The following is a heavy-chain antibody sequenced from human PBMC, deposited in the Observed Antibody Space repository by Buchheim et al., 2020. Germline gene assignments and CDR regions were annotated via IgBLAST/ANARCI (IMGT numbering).Heavy chain of an antibody. CDR1: GGSISSYY. CDR3: ARQGMAAAEVDY. CDR2: IYYSGST. D-gene: IGHD6-13*01. V-gene: IGHV4-59*08. J-gene: IGHJ4*02. Sequence: QLQLQESGSGLVKPSETLSLTCTVSGGSISSYYWSWIRQPPGKGLEWIGYIYYSGSTNYNPSLKSRVTISVDTSKNQFSLKLSSVTAADTAVYYCARQGMAAAEVDYWGQGTL.